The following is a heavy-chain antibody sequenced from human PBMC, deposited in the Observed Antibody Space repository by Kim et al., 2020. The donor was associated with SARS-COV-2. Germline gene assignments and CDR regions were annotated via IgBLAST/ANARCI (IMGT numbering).Heavy chain of an antibody. V-gene: IGHV7-4-1*02. J-gene: IGHJ4*02. CDR3: MRGLAGKVGDD. Sequence: ASVKVSCKASGYTFTTYVINWVRQAPGQGLDWMGWINTNTGDPTYAQGLTGRFVFSLDTSVSTTYLQISSLKAEDTAVYYCMRGLAGKVGDDWGQGALVTVSS. CDR2: INTNTGDP. CDR1: GYTFTTYV. D-gene: IGHD3-10*01.